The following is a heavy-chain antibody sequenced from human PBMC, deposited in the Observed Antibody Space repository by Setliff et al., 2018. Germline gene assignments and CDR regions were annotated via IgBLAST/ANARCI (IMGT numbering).Heavy chain of an antibody. D-gene: IGHD1-26*01. CDR2: IIPIFGTA. CDR1: GGTFSSYA. Sequence: ASVKVSCKASGGTFSSYAITWVRQAPGQGLEWMGRIIPIFGTANYAQKFQGRVTITADKSTSTAYMELSSLRSEDTAVYYCARSPPSILVGAIDYWGQGTLVTVSS. J-gene: IGHJ4*02. CDR3: ARSPPSILVGAIDY. V-gene: IGHV1-69*06.